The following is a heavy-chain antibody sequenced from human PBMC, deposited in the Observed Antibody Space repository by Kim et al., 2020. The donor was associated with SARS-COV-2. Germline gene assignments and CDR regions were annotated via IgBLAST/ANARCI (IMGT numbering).Heavy chain of an antibody. CDR3: AKGAILTDYLFDY. V-gene: IGHV3-23*01. CDR1: GFAFSSYA. CDR2: ISGSGSNT. J-gene: IGHJ4*02. Sequence: GGSLRPSCAASGFAFSSYAMSWVRQAPGKGLEWVSAISGSGSNTYYADAVKGRFTISRDNSKNTLYLQMNSLRAEDTAVYYCAKGAILTDYLFDYWGQGTLVTVSS. D-gene: IGHD3-9*01.